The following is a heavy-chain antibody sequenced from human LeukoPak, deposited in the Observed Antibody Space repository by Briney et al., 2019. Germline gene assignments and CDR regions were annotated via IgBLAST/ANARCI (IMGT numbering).Heavy chain of an antibody. CDR2: MNPNSGNR. Sequence: GASVKVSCKASGYTFTSYDINWVRQATGQGLEWMGWMNPNSGNRGYAQKFQGRVTMTRNTSISTAYMELSSLRSEDTAVYYCAREWENSPRARYYGMDVWGQGTTVTVSS. D-gene: IGHD1-26*01. CDR3: AREWENSPRARYYGMDV. CDR1: GYTFTSYD. J-gene: IGHJ6*02. V-gene: IGHV1-8*01.